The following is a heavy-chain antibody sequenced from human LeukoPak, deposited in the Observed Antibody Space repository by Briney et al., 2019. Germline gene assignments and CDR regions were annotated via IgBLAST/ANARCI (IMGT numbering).Heavy chain of an antibody. V-gene: IGHV3-23*01. Sequence: PGGSLRLSCAASGFTFSSYAMSWVRQAPGKGLEWVSAISGSGGSTYYADSVKGRFTISRDNSKNTLYLQMNSLGAEDTAVYYCAKERSGRYNWNDGGYWGQGTLVTVPS. CDR3: AKERSGRYNWNDGGY. J-gene: IGHJ4*02. D-gene: IGHD1-20*01. CDR1: GFTFSSYA. CDR2: ISGSGGST.